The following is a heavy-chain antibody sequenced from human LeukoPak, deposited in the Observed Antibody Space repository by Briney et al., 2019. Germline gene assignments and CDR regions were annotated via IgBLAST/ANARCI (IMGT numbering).Heavy chain of an antibody. V-gene: IGHV4-39*01. CDR1: GGSISSSSYY. CDR2: IYYSGST. Sequence: SETLSLTCTVSGGSISSSSYYWGWIRQPPGKGLEWIGSIYYSGSTYYNPSLKSRVTISVDTSKNQFSLKLSSVTAADTAVYYCARIVAAGKNWFDPWGQGTLVTVSS. D-gene: IGHD6-13*01. J-gene: IGHJ5*02. CDR3: ARIVAAGKNWFDP.